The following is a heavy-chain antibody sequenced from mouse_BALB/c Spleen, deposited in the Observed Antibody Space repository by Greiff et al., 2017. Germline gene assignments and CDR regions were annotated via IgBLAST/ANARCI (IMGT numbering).Heavy chain of an antibody. CDR2: IRNKANGYTT. V-gene: IGHV7-3*02. Sequence: EVQGVESGGGLVQPGGSLRLSCATSGFTFTDYYMSWVRQPPGKALEWLGFIRNKANGYTTEYSASVKGRFTISRDNSQSILYLQMNTLRAEDSATYYCARGGNSFAYWGQGTLVTVSA. D-gene: IGHD2-1*01. J-gene: IGHJ3*01. CDR3: ARGGNSFAY. CDR1: GFTFTDYY.